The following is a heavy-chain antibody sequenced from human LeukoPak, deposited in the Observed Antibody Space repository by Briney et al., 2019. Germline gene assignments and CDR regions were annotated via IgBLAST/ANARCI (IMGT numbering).Heavy chain of an antibody. D-gene: IGHD3-22*01. CDR2: ISSSGSTI. CDR1: GFTFSDYY. Sequence: GGSLRLSCAASGFTFSDYYMSWIRQAPGKGLEWVSYISSSGSTIYYADSVKGRFTIARDNAKNSLYLQMNSLRAEDTAVYYCARDPQKIEYYMDVWGKGTTVTVSS. J-gene: IGHJ6*03. CDR3: ARDPQKIEYYMDV. V-gene: IGHV3-11*01.